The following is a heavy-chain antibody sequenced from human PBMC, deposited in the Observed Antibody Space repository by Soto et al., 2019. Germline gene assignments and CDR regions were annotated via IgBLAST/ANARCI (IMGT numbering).Heavy chain of an antibody. CDR3: ARDRWTARANWFDP. CDR2: TYQSGSA. J-gene: IGHJ5*02. D-gene: IGHD3-16*02. V-gene: IGHV4-30-2*06. Sequence: SETLSLTCTVSGGSISSGGYSWTWIRQSPGKGLEWIGYTYQSGSAYYNPSLKSRVTISVDRSKNQFSLKVTSVTAADTAVYYCARDRWTARANWFDPWGQGTLVTVSS. CDR1: GGSISSGGYS.